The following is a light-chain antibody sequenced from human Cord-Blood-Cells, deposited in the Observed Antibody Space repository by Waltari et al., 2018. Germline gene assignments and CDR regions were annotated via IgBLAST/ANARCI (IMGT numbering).Light chain of an antibody. CDR1: QSVSSSY. CDR2: GAS. CDR3: QQYGSSLGT. Sequence: ELVLTQSPGTLSLSPGERATLSCRASQSVSSSYLAWYQQKPGQAPRLLIYGASSRATGIPDRFSGSGSGTDFTLTISRLEPEDCAVYYCQQYGSSLGTFGQGTKVEIK. J-gene: IGKJ1*01. V-gene: IGKV3-20*01.